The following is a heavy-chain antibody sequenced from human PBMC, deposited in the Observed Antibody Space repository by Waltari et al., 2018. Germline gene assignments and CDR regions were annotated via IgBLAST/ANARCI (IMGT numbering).Heavy chain of an antibody. CDR3: ARTYYDFWSGYHAFDI. D-gene: IGHD3-3*01. Sequence: QVTLKESGPALVKPTQTLTLTCTFSGFSLSTSGMRVSWIRQPPGKALAWLAGIDWDDDKFYSTSLKTRLTNSKDTSKNQVVLTMTNMDPVDTATYYCARTYYDFWSGYHAFDIWGQGTMVTVSS. V-gene: IGHV2-70*04. CDR1: GFSLSTSGMR. CDR2: IDWDDDK. J-gene: IGHJ3*02.